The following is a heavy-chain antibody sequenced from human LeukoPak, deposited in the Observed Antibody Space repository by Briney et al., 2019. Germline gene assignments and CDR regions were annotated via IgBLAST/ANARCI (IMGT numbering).Heavy chain of an antibody. V-gene: IGHV1-2*06. Sequence: GASVKVSCKASGSTFTGYYMHWVLQAPGQGLELMGRINPNSGGTNYAQKFQGRVTMTRDTSISVAYMELSRLRSDETAVYYCARDQTRIAARPEFDYWGQGTLVTVSS. D-gene: IGHD6-6*01. CDR1: GSTFTGYY. CDR3: ARDQTRIAARPEFDY. CDR2: INPNSGGT. J-gene: IGHJ4*02.